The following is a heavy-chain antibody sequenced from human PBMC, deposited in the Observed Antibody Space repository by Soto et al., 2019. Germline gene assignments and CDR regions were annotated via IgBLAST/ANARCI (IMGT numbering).Heavy chain of an antibody. CDR3: ARGPETAMVGFDP. CDR2: IFWNDDK. CDR1: GFSLSTTGVG. J-gene: IGHJ5*02. Sequence: QITLKESGPTLVKPTQTLTLTCAISGFSLSTTGVGVGWIRQPPGKALEWLALIFWNDDKRYSPSLKGRLTITKDTSKNQVVLTRTNMDPMYTATYYCARGPETAMVGFDPWGQGTLVTVSS. V-gene: IGHV2-5*01. D-gene: IGHD5-18*01.